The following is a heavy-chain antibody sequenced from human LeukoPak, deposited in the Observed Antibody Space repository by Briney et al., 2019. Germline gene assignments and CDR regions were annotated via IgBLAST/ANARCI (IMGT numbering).Heavy chain of an antibody. CDR1: GFTLSSYG. CDR3: AKVGSGYYDSSGYYSY. J-gene: IGHJ4*02. D-gene: IGHD3-22*01. V-gene: IGHV3-30*18. CDR2: ISYDGSNK. Sequence: GRSLRLSCAASGFTLSSYGMHWVRQAPGKGLEWVAVISYDGSNKYYADSVKGRFTISRDNSKNTLYLQMNSLRAEDTAVYYCAKVGSGYYDSSGYYSYWGQGTLVTVSS.